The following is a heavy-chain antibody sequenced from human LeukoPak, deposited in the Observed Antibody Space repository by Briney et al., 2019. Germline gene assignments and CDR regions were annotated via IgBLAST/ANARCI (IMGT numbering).Heavy chain of an antibody. Sequence: GGSLRLSCAASGFTFSSYAMHWVRQAPGKGLEWVAVISYDGSNKYYADSVKGRFTISRDNSKNTLYLQMNSLRAEDTAVYYCARPNFRYGQIYYYYGMDVWGQGTTVTVSS. J-gene: IGHJ6*02. CDR1: GFTFSSYA. CDR3: ARPNFRYGQIYYYYGMDV. D-gene: IGHD3-9*01. CDR2: ISYDGSNK. V-gene: IGHV3-30-3*01.